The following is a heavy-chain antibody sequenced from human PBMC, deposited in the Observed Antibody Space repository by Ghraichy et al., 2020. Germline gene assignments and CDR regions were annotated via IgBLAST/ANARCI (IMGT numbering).Heavy chain of an antibody. V-gene: IGHV1-18*04. D-gene: IGHD2-8*01. CDR3: TRGGWGLMGVFDY. CDR1: GYTFTSYG. Sequence: ASVKVSCKASGYTFTSYGITWVRQAPGQGLEWMGWINTYNGNTNYAQKFQGRVTMTTDTSTSTAYMELRSLRSDETAVYYCTRGGWGLMGVFDYWGQGTLVTVSS. J-gene: IGHJ4*02. CDR2: INTYNGNT.